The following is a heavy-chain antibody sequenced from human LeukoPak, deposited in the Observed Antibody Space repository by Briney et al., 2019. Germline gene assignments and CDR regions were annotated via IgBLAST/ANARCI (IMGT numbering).Heavy chain of an antibody. CDR1: GFTFSSYA. Sequence: PGGSLRLSCAASGFTFSSYAVSWVRQAPGKGLEWVSAISGSGGSTYYADSVKGRFTISRDNAKNSLYLQMNSLRAEDTALYYCARSPSMVRGVIITLDYYYYMDVWGKGTTVTVSS. CDR2: ISGSGGST. J-gene: IGHJ6*03. D-gene: IGHD3-10*01. V-gene: IGHV3-23*01. CDR3: ARSPSMVRGVIITLDYYYYMDV.